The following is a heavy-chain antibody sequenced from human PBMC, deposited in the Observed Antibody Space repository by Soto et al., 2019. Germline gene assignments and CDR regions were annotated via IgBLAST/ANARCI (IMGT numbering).Heavy chain of an antibody. J-gene: IGHJ3*02. Sequence: SETLSLTCTISGGSVSTYYWSWIRQPPGKGPEWIGITYYSGSTYYNPSLKSRVTIAVDTSKNQFSLKLSSVTAADTAVYYCARHYSNSWLDAFDIWGQGTMVTVSS. D-gene: IGHD6-13*01. V-gene: IGHV4-59*08. CDR3: ARHYSNSWLDAFDI. CDR1: GGSVSTYY. CDR2: TYYSGST.